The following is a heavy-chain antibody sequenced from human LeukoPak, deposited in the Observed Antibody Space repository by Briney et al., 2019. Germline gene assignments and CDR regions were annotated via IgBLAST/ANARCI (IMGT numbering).Heavy chain of an antibody. Sequence: GGSLRLSCAASGCTFSSYAMHWVRQAPGKGLEWVAVISYDGSNKYYADSVKGRFTISRDNSKNTLYLQMNSLRAEDTAVYYCARGSTYYDSSGQVPFDYWGQGTLVTVSS. CDR3: ARGSTYYDSSGQVPFDY. J-gene: IGHJ4*02. CDR2: ISYDGSNK. D-gene: IGHD3-22*01. CDR1: GCTFSSYA. V-gene: IGHV3-30*04.